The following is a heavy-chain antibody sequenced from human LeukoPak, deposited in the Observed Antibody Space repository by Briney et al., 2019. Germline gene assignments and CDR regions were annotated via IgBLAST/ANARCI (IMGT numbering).Heavy chain of an antibody. CDR3: ARAVRYCSGGSCYTYFDY. Sequence: GGSLRLSCAASGLTFSDYYMSWIRQAPGKGLEWVSYISSSSSYTNYADSVKGRFTISRDNAKNSLYLQMNSLRAEDTAVYYCARAVRYCSGGSCYTYFDYWGQGTLVTVSS. V-gene: IGHV3-11*05. J-gene: IGHJ4*02. D-gene: IGHD2-15*01. CDR2: ISSSSSYT. CDR1: GLTFSDYY.